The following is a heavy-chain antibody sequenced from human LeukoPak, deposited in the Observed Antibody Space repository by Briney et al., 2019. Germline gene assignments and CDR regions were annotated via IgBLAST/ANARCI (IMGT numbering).Heavy chain of an antibody. CDR1: GFTFSSYW. CDR3: AKEGAYPIITYDS. D-gene: IGHD3-10*01. J-gene: IGHJ5*01. CDR2: IKQDGGEK. V-gene: IGHV3-7*01. Sequence: SGGSLRLSCAASGFTFSSYWMNWVCQAPGKGLEWVANIKQDGGEKYYVDSVKGRFTISRDNAKNSLYLQMNSLRAEDTAVYYCAKEGAYPIITYDSWGQGTLVTVSS.